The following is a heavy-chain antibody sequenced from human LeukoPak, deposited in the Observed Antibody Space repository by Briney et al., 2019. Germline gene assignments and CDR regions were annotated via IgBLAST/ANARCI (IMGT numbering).Heavy chain of an antibody. J-gene: IGHJ4*02. CDR1: GGSFSGYY. V-gene: IGHV4-34*01. CDR2: INHSGST. Sequence: PSETLSLTCAVYGGSFSGYYWSWIRQPPGKGLEWIGEINHSGSTNYNPSLKSRVTISVDTSKNQFSLKLSSVTAADTAVYYCAGVKTMVRGVEAFDYWGQGTLVTVSS. CDR3: AGVKTMVRGVEAFDY. D-gene: IGHD3-10*01.